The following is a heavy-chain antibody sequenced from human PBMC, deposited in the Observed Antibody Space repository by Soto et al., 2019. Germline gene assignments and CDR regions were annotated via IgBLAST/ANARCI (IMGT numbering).Heavy chain of an antibody. D-gene: IGHD2-8*01. CDR3: AKYCSSDVCFDY. Sequence: GGSLRRSCASSGFTFSSCIMNWVRQAPGKGLEWVSFISGSGDTKYYADSVKGRFTISRDNAKNSLYLQMSSLRDEDTAVYYCAKYCSSDVCFDYWGQGTLVTVSS. CDR1: GFTFSSCI. J-gene: IGHJ4*02. V-gene: IGHV3-48*02. CDR2: ISGSGDTK.